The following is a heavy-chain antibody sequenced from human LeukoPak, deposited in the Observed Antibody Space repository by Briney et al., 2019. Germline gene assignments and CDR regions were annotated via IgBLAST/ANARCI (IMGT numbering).Heavy chain of an antibody. CDR2: IYSSGST. V-gene: IGHV4-61*01. CDR3: AKEHMAVTGYFDG. J-gene: IGHJ4*02. CDR1: GGSVTSGSNY. D-gene: IGHD6-19*01. Sequence: SETLSLTCTVSGGSVTSGSNYWSWIRQPPGRGLEWIVYIYSSGSTEYNPGLKSRVTISMDPSKNQFSLKLRSVTAADTAVYFCAKEHMAVTGYFDGWGKGTLVSVSS.